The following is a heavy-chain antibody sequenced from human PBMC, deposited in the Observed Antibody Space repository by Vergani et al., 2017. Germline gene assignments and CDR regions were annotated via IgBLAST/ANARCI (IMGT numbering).Heavy chain of an antibody. CDR2: IYSGGST. J-gene: IGHJ6*03. V-gene: IGHV3-66*02. D-gene: IGHD3-10*01. CDR3: ARDTAYYYGSGRDYYYYYYMDV. CDR1: GFTVSSNY. Sequence: EVQLVESGGGLVQPGGSLRLSCAASGFTVSSNYMSWVRQAPGKGLEWVSVIYSGGSTYYADSVKGRFTISRDNSKNTLYLLMNSLRAEDTAVYYCARDTAYYYGSGRDYYYYYYMDVWGKGTTVTVSS.